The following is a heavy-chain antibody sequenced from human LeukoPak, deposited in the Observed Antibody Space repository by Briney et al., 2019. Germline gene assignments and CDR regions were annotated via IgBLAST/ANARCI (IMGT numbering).Heavy chain of an antibody. CDR3: ARDRAMVLGKEWYFDF. D-gene: IGHD5-18*01. Sequence: AGGSLRLSCATSGFTFSNYGMHWVRQAPGKGLEWVTLIWYDGSNKWYADSVKGRFTISRDSAKKTVYLQMNSLRAEDTAVYFCARDRAMVLGKEWYFDFWGRGTLVTVSS. CDR1: GFTFSNYG. V-gene: IGHV3-33*01. J-gene: IGHJ2*01. CDR2: IWYDGSNK.